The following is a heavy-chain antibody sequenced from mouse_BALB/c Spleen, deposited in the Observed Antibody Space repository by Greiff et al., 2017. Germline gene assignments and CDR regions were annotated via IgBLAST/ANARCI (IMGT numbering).Heavy chain of an antibody. D-gene: IGHD1-2*01. CDR2: ISSGGSYT. V-gene: IGHV5-9-1*01. Sequence: EVMLVESGGGLVKPGGSLKLSCAASGFTFSSSAMSWVRQTPEKRLAWVATISSGGSYTYYPDSVTGRFTISRDNAKNTLYRQKSRLRSEDTAMYYCAIITTATHDVDYWGQGTTRTVSS. CDR1: GFTFSSSA. CDR3: AIITTATHDVDY. J-gene: IGHJ2*01.